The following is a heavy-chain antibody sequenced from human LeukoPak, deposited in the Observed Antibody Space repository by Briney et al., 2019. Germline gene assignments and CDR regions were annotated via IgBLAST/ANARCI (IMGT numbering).Heavy chain of an antibody. CDR1: GFTFSSHA. D-gene: IGHD5-18*01. V-gene: IGHV3-23*01. CDR2: ISGSGGST. J-gene: IGHJ4*02. Sequence: GGSLRLSCAASGFTFSSHAMSWVRQAPGKGLEWVSAISGSGGSTYYADSVKGRFTISRDNAKNSLYLQMNSLRAEDTAVYYCARDADTAMVSVDYWGQGTLVTVSS. CDR3: ARDADTAMVSVDY.